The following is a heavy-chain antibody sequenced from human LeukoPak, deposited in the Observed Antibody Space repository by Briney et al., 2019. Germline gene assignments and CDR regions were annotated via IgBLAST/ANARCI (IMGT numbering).Heavy chain of an antibody. CDR1: GYTFRIHD. Sequence: ASVKVSCKASGYTFRIHDFNWVRQALGQGLEWMGWVSPKTGRTGYAQKFQGRVYMTTNASLSTAYMELSSLRSDDTAVYFCARESERNDGWFDPWGQGTLVTVSS. CDR2: VSPKTGRT. J-gene: IGHJ5*02. CDR3: ARESERNDGWFDP. V-gene: IGHV1-8*01. D-gene: IGHD1-1*01.